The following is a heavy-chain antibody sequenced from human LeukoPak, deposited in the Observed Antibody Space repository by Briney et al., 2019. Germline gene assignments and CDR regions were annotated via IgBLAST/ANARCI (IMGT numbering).Heavy chain of an antibody. J-gene: IGHJ4*02. Sequence: SETLSLTCAVSGGSISIDNWWAWVRQPPGKGLEWIGEIYHRGSTNYNPPLKSRVTISVDKSNNQFYLNLSSVTAADTAVYYCASRPNYDSMGFYYYWGQGTLVTVSS. D-gene: IGHD3-22*01. CDR2: IYHRGST. CDR3: ASRPNYDSMGFYYY. CDR1: GGSISIDNW. V-gene: IGHV4-4*02.